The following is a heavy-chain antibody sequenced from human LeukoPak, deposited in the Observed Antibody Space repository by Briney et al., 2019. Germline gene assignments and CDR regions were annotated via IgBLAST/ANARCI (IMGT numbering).Heavy chain of an antibody. V-gene: IGHV3-30*03. CDR1: GFTFSSYG. Sequence: GGSLRLSCAASGFTFSSYGMHWVRQAPGKGLEWVAVISYDGSNKYYADSVKGRFTISRDNAKNSLHLQVSSLRDEDTAIYYCARMRGPTTGALDIWGPGTMVAVSS. D-gene: IGHD1-26*01. CDR2: ISYDGSNK. J-gene: IGHJ3*02. CDR3: ARMRGPTTGALDI.